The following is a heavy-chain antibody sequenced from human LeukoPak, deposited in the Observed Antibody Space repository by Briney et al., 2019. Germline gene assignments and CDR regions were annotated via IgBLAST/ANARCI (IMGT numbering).Heavy chain of an antibody. CDR2: ISYNGSNT. J-gene: IGHJ4*02. Sequence: HPGRSLRLSCAASGFTFSSYGMHWVRQAPGKGLEWVALISYNGSNTYYADSVKGRFTISRDNSKKTLYLHMDSLRPEDTAVYYCARSLPWEERLPFDYWGQGTLVTVSS. CDR1: GFTFSSYG. V-gene: IGHV3-30*19. D-gene: IGHD6-25*01. CDR3: ARSLPWEERLPFDY.